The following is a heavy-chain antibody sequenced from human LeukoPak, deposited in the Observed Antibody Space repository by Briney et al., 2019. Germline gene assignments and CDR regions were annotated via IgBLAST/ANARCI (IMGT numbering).Heavy chain of an antibody. V-gene: IGHV3-21*01. D-gene: IGHD3-10*01. CDR2: ISSSSSYI. CDR1: GFTFSSYS. J-gene: IGHJ3*02. Sequence: GGSLRLSCAASGFTFSSYSMNWVRQAPGKGLEWVSSISSSSSYIYYADSVKGRFTISRDNAKNSLYLQMNSLRAEDTAVYYCARHTYDYDSGYIYDAFDIWGQGTMVTVSS. CDR3: ARHTYDYDSGYIYDAFDI.